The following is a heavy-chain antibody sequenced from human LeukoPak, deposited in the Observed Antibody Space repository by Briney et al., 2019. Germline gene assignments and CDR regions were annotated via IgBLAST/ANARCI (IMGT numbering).Heavy chain of an antibody. CDR1: GFSFSHYV. D-gene: IGHD3-10*01. V-gene: IGHV3-30*09. CDR3: ARMWLGELLFTDAFDI. J-gene: IGHJ3*02. Sequence: GGSLRLSCAASGFSFSHYVMNWVRQAPGKGLEWVAVISYDDDNKYYADSVRGRFAISRDNSKNTLSLQMHSLTVEDTAVYYCARMWLGELLFTDAFDIWGQGTLVIVSP. CDR2: ISYDDDNK.